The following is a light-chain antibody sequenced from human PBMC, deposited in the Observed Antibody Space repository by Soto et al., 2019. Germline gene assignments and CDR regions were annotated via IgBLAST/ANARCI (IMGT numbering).Light chain of an antibody. V-gene: IGLV2-14*01. CDR2: QVT. CDR3: NLYSSTSFYV. J-gene: IGLJ1*01. Sequence: QSALAQPASMSGSPGQSITISCTGIYSDIATFNYVSWYHQYPGKAPKLLIYQVTNRASGFSHRFSGSKSGNTAAVNIFGLQPEDEAEYYCNLYSSTSFYVFGTGTKVTVL. CDR1: YSDIATFNY.